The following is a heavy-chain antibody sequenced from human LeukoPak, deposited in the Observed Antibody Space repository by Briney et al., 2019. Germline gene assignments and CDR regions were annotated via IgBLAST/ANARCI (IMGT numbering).Heavy chain of an antibody. CDR2: ISSTSSYI. CDR1: RFTFSTYS. D-gene: IGHD3-10*01. J-gene: IGHJ5*02. CDR3: ARDPHYGSGSYNNWFDP. Sequence: KPGGSLRLSCAASRFTFSTYSMNWVRQAPGKGLEWVSSISSTSSYIYFADSVKGRFTISRDNAKNSLYLQMNSLRVEDTAVYYCARDPHYGSGSYNNWFDPWGQGTLVTVSS. V-gene: IGHV3-21*01.